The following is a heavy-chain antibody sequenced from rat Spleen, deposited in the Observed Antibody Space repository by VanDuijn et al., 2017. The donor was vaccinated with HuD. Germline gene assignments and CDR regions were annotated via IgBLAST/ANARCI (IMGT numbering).Heavy chain of an antibody. Sequence: EVQLVESGGGLVQPGRSLKLSCAASGFTFSSFPMAWVRQAPTKGLEWVATISYDGGSTYYRDSVKGRFTISRDNAKSTLSLQMDSLRSEDTATYYCARRHYGYTDYFDYWGQGVMVTVSS. V-gene: IGHV5-29*01. D-gene: IGHD1-9*01. CDR3: ARRHYGYTDYFDY. J-gene: IGHJ2*01. CDR1: GFTFSSFP. CDR2: ISYDGGST.